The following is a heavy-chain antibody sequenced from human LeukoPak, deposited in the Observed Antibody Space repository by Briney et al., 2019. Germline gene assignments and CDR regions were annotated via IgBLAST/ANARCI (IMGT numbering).Heavy chain of an antibody. CDR2: ISGSGGST. V-gene: IGHV3-23*01. Sequence: TGGSLRLSCVASGFTFSSYAMSWVRQAPGKGLEWVSAISGSGGSTYYADSVKGRFTISRDNSKNTLYLQMNSLRAEDTAVYYCAKGGLDKVAFGVVIAYFDYWGQGTLVTVSS. CDR3: AKGGLDKVAFGVVIAYFDY. D-gene: IGHD3-3*01. CDR1: GFTFSSYA. J-gene: IGHJ4*02.